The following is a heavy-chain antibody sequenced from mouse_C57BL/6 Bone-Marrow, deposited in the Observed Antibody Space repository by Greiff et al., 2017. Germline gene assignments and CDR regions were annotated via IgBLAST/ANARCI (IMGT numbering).Heavy chain of an antibody. CDR2: ILPGSGST. CDR1: GYTFTGYW. J-gene: IGHJ4*01. CDR3: ASSWPRLRGGYYAMDY. Sequence: LKESGASVKLSCKATGYTFTGYWIEWVKQRPGHGLEWIGEILPGSGSTNYNEKFKGKATFTADTSSNTAYMQLSSLTTEDSAIYYCASSWPRLRGGYYAMDYWGQGTSVTVSS. V-gene: IGHV1-9*01. D-gene: IGHD2-12*01.